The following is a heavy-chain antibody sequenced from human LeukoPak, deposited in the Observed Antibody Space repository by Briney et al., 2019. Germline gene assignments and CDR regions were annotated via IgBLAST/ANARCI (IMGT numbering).Heavy chain of an antibody. D-gene: IGHD1-1*01. Sequence: GASVKVSCKASGFTFTSSAVQWVRQASGQGPEWRGWIVVGSGNTNYAQKFQERVTINRDMSTSTAYMELSSLRSEDTAVYYCATDDVTTGTKTALGYWGQGTLVTVSS. CDR3: ATDDVTTGTKTALGY. J-gene: IGHJ4*02. CDR2: IVVGSGNT. V-gene: IGHV1-58*01. CDR1: GFTFTSSA.